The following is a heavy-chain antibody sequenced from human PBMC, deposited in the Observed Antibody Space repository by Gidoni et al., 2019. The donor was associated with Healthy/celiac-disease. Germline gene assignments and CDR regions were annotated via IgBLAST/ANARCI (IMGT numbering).Heavy chain of an antibody. J-gene: IGHJ5*02. V-gene: IGHV3-15*01. Sequence: EVQLVESGGGLVKPGGSLRLSWAASGFTFSNAWMSWVRQAPGKGLGWLCRSKSKTDGGTTDYAAPVKGRCTSSRDDSKNTLYLQMNSLKTEDTAVYYCTTDMEYSGSYDWFDPWGQGTLVTVSS. CDR3: TTDMEYSGSYDWFDP. D-gene: IGHD1-26*01. CDR2: SKSKTDGGTT. CDR1: GFTFSNAW.